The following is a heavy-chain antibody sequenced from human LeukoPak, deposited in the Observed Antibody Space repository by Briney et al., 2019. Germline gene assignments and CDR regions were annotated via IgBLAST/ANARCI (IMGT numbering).Heavy chain of an antibody. D-gene: IGHD6-6*01. J-gene: IGHJ3*02. CDR2: IYYSGST. V-gene: IGHV4-59*01. CDR1: GGSISSYY. CDR3: ARVGYSSSSGAFDI. Sequence: PSETLSLTCTVSGGSISSYYWSWMRQPPGKGLEWIGYIYYSGSTNYNPSLKSRVTISVDTSKNQFSLKLSSVTSADTAVYYCARVGYSSSSGAFDIWGQGTMVTVSS.